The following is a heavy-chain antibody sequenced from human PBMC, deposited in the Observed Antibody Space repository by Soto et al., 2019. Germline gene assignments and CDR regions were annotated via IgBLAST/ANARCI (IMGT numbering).Heavy chain of an antibody. CDR1: GYTFTSYA. J-gene: IGHJ6*02. V-gene: IGHV1-3*01. CDR2: INVGNGNT. Sequence: ASVKVSCKASGYTFTSYAMHWVRQAPGQRLEWMGWINVGNGNTQYSQKFQGRVTMTTDTSTSTAYMELRSLRAEDTAVYYCARDFVVTSSRGGDYYYYYGMDVWGQGTTVTAP. D-gene: IGHD2-21*01. CDR3: ARDFVVTSSRGGDYYYYYGMDV.